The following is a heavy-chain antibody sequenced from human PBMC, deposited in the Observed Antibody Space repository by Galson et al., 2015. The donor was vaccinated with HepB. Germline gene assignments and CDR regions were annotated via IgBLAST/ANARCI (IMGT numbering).Heavy chain of an antibody. CDR2: IYWDDDK. J-gene: IGHJ6*03. V-gene: IGHV2-5*02. Sequence: PALVKPTQTLTLTCTFSGFSLSTSGVGVGWIRQPPGKALEWLALIYWDDDKRYSPSLKSRLTITKDTSKNQVVLTMTNMGPVDTATYYCAHINDDIVVVPAATWYYYYYMDVWGKGTTVTVSS. D-gene: IGHD2-2*01. CDR1: GFSLSTSGVG. CDR3: AHINDDIVVVPAATWYYYYYMDV.